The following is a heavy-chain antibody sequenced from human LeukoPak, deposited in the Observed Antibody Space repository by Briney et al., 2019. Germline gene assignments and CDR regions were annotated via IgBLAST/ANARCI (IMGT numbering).Heavy chain of an antibody. CDR3: ARVPSLDPNYYDSSGYYFDY. V-gene: IGHV1-18*01. D-gene: IGHD3-22*01. Sequence: ASVKVSCKASGYTFTSYGISWVRQAPGQGLEWMGWISAYNGNTNYAQKLQGRVTMTTDTSASTAYMELRSLRSDDTAVYYCARVPSLDPNYYDSSGYYFDYWGQGTLVTVSS. CDR2: ISAYNGNT. CDR1: GYTFTSYG. J-gene: IGHJ4*02.